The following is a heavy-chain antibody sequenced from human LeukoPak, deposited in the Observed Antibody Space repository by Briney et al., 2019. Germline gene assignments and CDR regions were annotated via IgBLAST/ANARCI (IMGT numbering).Heavy chain of an antibody. Sequence: GASVKVSCKASGGTFSSYAISWVRQAPGQGLEWMGGIIPIFGTANYAQKFQGRVTITADDTTRPAYIELSSLRSEDTAVYYCARGGIAVAGINFDYWGQGTLVTVSS. CDR2: IIPIFGTA. D-gene: IGHD6-19*01. J-gene: IGHJ4*02. CDR1: GGTFSSYA. V-gene: IGHV1-69*13. CDR3: ARGGIAVAGINFDY.